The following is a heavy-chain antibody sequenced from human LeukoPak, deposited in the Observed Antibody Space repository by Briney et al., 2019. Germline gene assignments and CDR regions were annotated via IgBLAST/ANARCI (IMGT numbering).Heavy chain of an antibody. Sequence: SETLSLTCTVSGGSISSYYWSWIRQPPGKGLEWIGYIYYSGSTNYNPSLKSRVTISVDTSKNQFSLKLSSVTAADTAVYYCARDVGYGGNSQSYYYYYYMDVWGKGTTVTVSS. D-gene: IGHD4-23*01. CDR1: GGSISSYY. CDR3: ARDVGYGGNSQSYYYYYYMDV. CDR2: IYYSGST. V-gene: IGHV4-59*01. J-gene: IGHJ6*03.